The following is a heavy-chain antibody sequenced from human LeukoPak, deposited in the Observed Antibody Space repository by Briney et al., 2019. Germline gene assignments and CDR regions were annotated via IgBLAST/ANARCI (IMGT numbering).Heavy chain of an antibody. J-gene: IGHJ4*02. CDR3: ARVGPYYYDSSGYWGTAYFDY. CDR1: GGSFSDYY. CDR2: IYHSGST. V-gene: IGHV4-34*01. Sequence: SETLSLTCAVYGGSFSDYYWNWIRQPPGKGLEWIGEIYHSGSTNYNPSLKSRVTISVDKSKNQFSLKLSSVTAADTAVYYCARVGPYYYDSSGYWGTAYFDYWGQGTLVTVSS. D-gene: IGHD3-22*01.